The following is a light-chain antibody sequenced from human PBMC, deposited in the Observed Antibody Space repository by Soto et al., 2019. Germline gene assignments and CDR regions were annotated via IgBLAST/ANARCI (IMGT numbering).Light chain of an antibody. J-gene: IGKJ1*01. CDR1: QSIDNW. CDR2: DAS. CDR3: QQYNSYSST. Sequence: DIQMTQSPSTLSASVGDRVAITCRASQSIDNWLAWYQQKPGKAPKLLIYDASSLESGVPSRFSGSGSGTEFTLTISSLQPEDFATYYCQQYNSYSSTFGQGTKVDIK. V-gene: IGKV1-5*01.